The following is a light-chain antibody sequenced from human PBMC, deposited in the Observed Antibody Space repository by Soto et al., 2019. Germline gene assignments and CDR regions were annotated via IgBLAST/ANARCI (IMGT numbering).Light chain of an antibody. J-gene: IGLJ3*02. Sequence: QSALTQPPSASGSPGQSVTISCTGTSSDIGAYNYVSWYQQYPGKAPKLMIYEVSKRPSGVPDRFSGSKSGYTASLTVSGLQAEDEADYYCTSYVGGDIGVFGGGTKLTVL. V-gene: IGLV2-8*01. CDR3: TSYVGGDIGV. CDR2: EVS. CDR1: SSDIGAYNY.